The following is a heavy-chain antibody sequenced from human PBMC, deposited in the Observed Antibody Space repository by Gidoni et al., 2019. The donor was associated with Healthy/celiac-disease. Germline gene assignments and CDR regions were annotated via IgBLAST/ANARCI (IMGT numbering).Heavy chain of an antibody. CDR1: GYSFTSYW. CDR2: IYPGDSDT. Sequence: EVQLVQSVAEVKKTGETRKISGKAPGYSFTSYWIGWVRQMPGKGLEWMGIIYPGDSDTRYSPSFQGQVTISADKSISTAYLQWSSLKASDTAMYYCARHSPYSSSPFDYWGQGTLVTVSS. J-gene: IGHJ4*02. CDR3: ARHSPYSSSPFDY. V-gene: IGHV5-51*01. D-gene: IGHD6-13*01.